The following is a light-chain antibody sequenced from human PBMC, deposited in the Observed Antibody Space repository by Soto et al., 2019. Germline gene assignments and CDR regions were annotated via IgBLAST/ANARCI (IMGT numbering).Light chain of an antibody. CDR3: QQYDTYWT. V-gene: IGKV1-39*01. CDR2: GAS. Sequence: DIQMTQSPSSLSASVVDRVTITFRASQSISSNLNWYQQKPGKAPKVLIYGASSLQSGVPSRFSGGGSGTEFTLTISGLQTADFATYYCQQYDTYWTFGQGTKVDIK. CDR1: QSISSN. J-gene: IGKJ1*01.